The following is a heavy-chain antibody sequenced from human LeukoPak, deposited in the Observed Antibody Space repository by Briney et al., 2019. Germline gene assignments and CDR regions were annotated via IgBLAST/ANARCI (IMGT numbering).Heavy chain of an antibody. CDR3: ASSDAAAGFDY. CDR2: INPNSGGT. D-gene: IGHD6-25*01. CDR1: GYTFTSYY. V-gene: IGHV1-2*02. J-gene: IGHJ4*02. Sequence: ASVTVSCKASGYTFTSYYMHWVRQAPGQGLEWMGWINPNSGGTNYAQTFQGRVTMTRDTSISTAYMELSRLRSDDTAVYSCASSDAAAGFDYWGQGTLVTVSS.